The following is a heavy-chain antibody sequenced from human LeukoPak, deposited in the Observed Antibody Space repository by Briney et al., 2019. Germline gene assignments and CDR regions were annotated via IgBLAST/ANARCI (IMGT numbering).Heavy chain of an antibody. V-gene: IGHV1-2*02. J-gene: IGHJ5*02. CDR3: ARGSITIFGVVIRTVFDP. CDR1: GYTFTGYY. D-gene: IGHD3-3*01. Sequence: ASVKVSCKASGYTFTGYYMHWVRQAPGQGLEWMGWINPNSDGTNYAQKFQGRVTMTRDTSISTAYMELSRLRSDDTAVYYCARGSITIFGVVIRTVFDPWGQGTLVTVSS. CDR2: INPNSDGT.